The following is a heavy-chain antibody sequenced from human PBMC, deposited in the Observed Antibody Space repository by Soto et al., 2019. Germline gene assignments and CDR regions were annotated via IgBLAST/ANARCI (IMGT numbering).Heavy chain of an antibody. J-gene: IGHJ6*02. V-gene: IGHV1-2*04. Sequence: GASVKVSCKASGYTFTGYYMHWVRQAPGQGLEWMGWINPNSGGTNYAQKFQGWVTMTRDTSISTAYMELSRLRSDDTAVYYCASTLLRGYSGYDYYYGMDVWGQGTTVTVSS. CDR1: GYTFTGYY. CDR2: INPNSGGT. D-gene: IGHD5-12*01. CDR3: ASTLLRGYSGYDYYYGMDV.